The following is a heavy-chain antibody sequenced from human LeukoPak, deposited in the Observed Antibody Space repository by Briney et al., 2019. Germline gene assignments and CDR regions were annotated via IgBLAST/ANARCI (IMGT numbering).Heavy chain of an antibody. D-gene: IGHD2-15*01. Sequence: SQTLSLTCTVSGDSISSGDYYWSWIRQPAGKGLEWIGRISSSGSTNYNPSLKSRVTISVDTSKNQFSLKLSSVTAADTAVYYCARGTSEDIVVVVAATSYYYYMDVWGKGTTVTVSS. J-gene: IGHJ6*03. CDR2: ISSSGST. CDR1: GDSISSGDYY. CDR3: ARGTSEDIVVVVAATSYYYYMDV. V-gene: IGHV4-61*02.